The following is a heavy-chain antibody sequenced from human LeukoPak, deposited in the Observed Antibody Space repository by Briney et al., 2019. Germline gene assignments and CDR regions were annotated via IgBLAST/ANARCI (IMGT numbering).Heavy chain of an antibody. V-gene: IGHV1-18*04. D-gene: IGHD3-9*01. CDR2: ISAYNGNT. J-gene: IGHJ5*02. CDR1: GYTFTSYG. Sequence: ASVKVSCKASGYTFTSYGISWVRQAPGQGLEWMGWISAYNGNTNYAQKLQGRVTMTTDTSTSTAYMELRSLRSDDTAVYYCARGRYFDWFVYHGAGFDPWGQGTLVTVSS. CDR3: ARGRYFDWFVYHGAGFDP.